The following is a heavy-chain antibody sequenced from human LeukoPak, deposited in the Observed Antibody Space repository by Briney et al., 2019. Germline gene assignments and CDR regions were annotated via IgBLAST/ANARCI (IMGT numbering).Heavy chain of an antibody. V-gene: IGHV3-21*01. CDR2: ISSSSSYI. CDR3: ARELDFSSGYYFDY. Sequence: GGSLRLSCAASGFTFSSYSMNWVRQAPGKGLEWVSSISSSSSYIYYADSVKGRFTISRDNAKNSLYLQMNSLRAEDTAVYYCARELDFSSGYYFDYWGQGTLVTVSS. D-gene: IGHD3-3*01. J-gene: IGHJ4*02. CDR1: GFTFSSYS.